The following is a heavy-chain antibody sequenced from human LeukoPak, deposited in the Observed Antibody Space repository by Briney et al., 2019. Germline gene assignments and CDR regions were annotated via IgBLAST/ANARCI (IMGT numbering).Heavy chain of an antibody. CDR3: ARGARLGMVRGAWGYGMDV. V-gene: IGHV3-21*01. Sequence: GGSLRLSCAASGFTFSSYSMSWVRQAPGKGLEWVSSISSSSSYIYYADSVKGRFTISRDNAKNSLYLQMNSLRAEDTAVYYCARGARLGMVRGAWGYGMDVWGQGTTVTVSS. CDR1: GFTFSSYS. CDR2: ISSSSSYI. J-gene: IGHJ6*02. D-gene: IGHD3-10*01.